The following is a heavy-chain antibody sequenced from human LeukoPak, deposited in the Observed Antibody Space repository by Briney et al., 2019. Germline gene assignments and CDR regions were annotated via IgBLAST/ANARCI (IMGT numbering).Heavy chain of an antibody. J-gene: IGHJ4*02. V-gene: IGHV3-48*04. Sequence: GGPLRLSCAASGFTFNVYSIDWVRQAPGKGLEWLSYISGTGSTIYYAASVKGRFTISRDNAKSSLYLQMNGLRVEDTAVYYCARDRGTAGLDFWGQGTLVTVSS. CDR2: ISGTGSTI. CDR3: ARDRGTAGLDF. CDR1: GFTFNVYS. D-gene: IGHD2-21*02.